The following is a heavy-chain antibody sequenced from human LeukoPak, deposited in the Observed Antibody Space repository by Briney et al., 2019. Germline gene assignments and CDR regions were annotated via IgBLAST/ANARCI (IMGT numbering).Heavy chain of an antibody. Sequence: GASVKVSCKASGYTFTGYYMHWVRQAPGQGLEWMGRINPNSGGTNYAQKFQGRVTMTRDTSISTAYMELSSLRSEDTAVYYCARTRITIFGVVTEADYWGQGTLVTVSS. D-gene: IGHD3-3*01. CDR1: GYTFTGYY. J-gene: IGHJ4*02. CDR3: ARTRITIFGVVTEADY. CDR2: INPNSGGT. V-gene: IGHV1-2*06.